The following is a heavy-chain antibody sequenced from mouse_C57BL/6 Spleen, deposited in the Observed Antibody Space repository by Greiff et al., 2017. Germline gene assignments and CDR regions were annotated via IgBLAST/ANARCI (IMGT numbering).Heavy chain of an antibody. CDR2: ISDGGSYT. CDR1: GFTFSSYA. V-gene: IGHV5-4*01. Sequence: EVKLVESGGGLVKPGGSLKLSCAASGFTFSSYAMSWVRQTPEKRLEWVATISDGGSYTYYPNNVKGRFTISRNNAKNNLYLQLSHLKSEDTAMYYCARDGEDAMDYWGQGTSVTVSS. CDR3: ARDGEDAMDY. J-gene: IGHJ4*01.